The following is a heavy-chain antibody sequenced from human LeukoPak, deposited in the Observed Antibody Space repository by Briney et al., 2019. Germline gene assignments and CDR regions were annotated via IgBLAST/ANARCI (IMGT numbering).Heavy chain of an antibody. CDR2: ISAYNGNT. D-gene: IGHD5-18*01. V-gene: IGHV1-18*01. CDR3: ARDTAMASFEY. J-gene: IGHJ4*02. Sequence: GASVKVSCKASGYTFTSYGISWVRQAPGQGLEWMGWISAYNGNTNYAQKLQGRVTMTTDTSTSTAYMEMRSLRSDETDVYYCARDTAMASFEYWGQGKLVTVSS. CDR1: GYTFTSYG.